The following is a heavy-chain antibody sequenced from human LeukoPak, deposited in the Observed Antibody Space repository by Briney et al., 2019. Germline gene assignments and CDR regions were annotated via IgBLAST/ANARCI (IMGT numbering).Heavy chain of an antibody. CDR3: ARDLPCSSTSCRRDWGFDP. CDR1: GGTFSSYA. J-gene: IGHJ5*02. Sequence: SVKVSCKASGGTFSSYAISWVRQAPGQGLEWMGGIIPIFGTANYAQKFQGRVTITTDESTGTAYMELSSLRSEDTAVYYCARDLPCSSTSCRRDWGFDPWGQGTLVTVSS. V-gene: IGHV1-69*05. D-gene: IGHD2-2*01. CDR2: IIPIFGTA.